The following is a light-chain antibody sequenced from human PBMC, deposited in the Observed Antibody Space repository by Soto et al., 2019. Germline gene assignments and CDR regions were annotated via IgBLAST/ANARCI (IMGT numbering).Light chain of an antibody. CDR2: KDS. V-gene: IGLV3-25*03. Sequence: SYELTQPPSVSVSPGQTARITCSGDALPKQYAYWYQQKPGQAPVLVIYKDSERPSGIPERFSGSSSGTTVTLTISGVQAEDEADYYCQSADSSGTYPFAFGTGTKVTVL. CDR1: ALPKQY. CDR3: QSADSSGTYPFA. J-gene: IGLJ1*01.